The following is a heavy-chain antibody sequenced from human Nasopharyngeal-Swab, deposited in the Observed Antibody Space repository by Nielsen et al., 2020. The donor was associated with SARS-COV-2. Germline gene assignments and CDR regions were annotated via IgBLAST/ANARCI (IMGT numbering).Heavy chain of an antibody. V-gene: IGHV3-21*01. CDR2: ISSSSSYI. J-gene: IGHJ4*02. CDR3: ATHSGYSGYDPFDY. Sequence: GGSLKISCAASGFTVSSYSMNWVRQAPGKGLEWVSSISSSSSYIYYADSVKGRFTISRDKAKNSLYLQMNSLRAEDTAVYYCATHSGYSGYDPFDYWGQGTLVTVSS. CDR1: GFTVSSYS. D-gene: IGHD5-12*01.